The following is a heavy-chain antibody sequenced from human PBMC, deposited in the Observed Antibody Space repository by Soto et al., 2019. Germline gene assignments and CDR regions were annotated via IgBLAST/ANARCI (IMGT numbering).Heavy chain of an antibody. V-gene: IGHV4-59*12. D-gene: IGHD6-13*01. CDR1: GGSISGYY. CDR2: IYNSGST. Sequence: PSETLSLTCTVSGGSISGYYWSWIRQPPGKGLEWIGYIYNSGSTNYNPSLKSRVTVSVDTSKNQFSLKLNSLRAEDTAVYYCARRGPGTYFDYWGQGTLVTVSS. J-gene: IGHJ4*02. CDR3: ARRGPGTYFDY.